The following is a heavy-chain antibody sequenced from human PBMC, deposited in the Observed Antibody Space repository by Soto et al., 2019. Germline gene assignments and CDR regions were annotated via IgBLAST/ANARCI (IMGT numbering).Heavy chain of an antibody. CDR3: ARDIRDHGEINWFDP. CDR2: ISYDGSNK. J-gene: IGHJ5*02. V-gene: IGHV3-30-3*01. D-gene: IGHD4-17*01. CDR1: GFTFSSYA. Sequence: QVQLVESGGGVVQPGRSLRLSCAASGFTFSSYAMHWVRQAPGKGLEWVAVISYDGSNKYYADSVKGRFTISRDNSKNTLYLQTNSLRAEDTAVYYCARDIRDHGEINWFDPWGQGTLVTVSS.